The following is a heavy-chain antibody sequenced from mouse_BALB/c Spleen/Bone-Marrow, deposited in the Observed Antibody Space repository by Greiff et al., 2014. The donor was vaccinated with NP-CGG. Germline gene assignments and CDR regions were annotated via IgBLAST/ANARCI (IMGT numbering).Heavy chain of an antibody. CDR1: GYSFTGYY. J-gene: IGHJ2*01. Sequence: EVQLQQSGPELVKPGASVKISCKASGYSFTGYYMHWVKQSHVKSLEWIGRINPYNGATSYNQNFKDKASLTVDKSSSTAYMELHSLTSEDSAVYYCAGEYYGNYVLDYWGQGTTLTVSS. CDR3: AGEYYGNYVLDY. CDR2: INPYNGAT. D-gene: IGHD2-1*01. V-gene: IGHV1-31*01.